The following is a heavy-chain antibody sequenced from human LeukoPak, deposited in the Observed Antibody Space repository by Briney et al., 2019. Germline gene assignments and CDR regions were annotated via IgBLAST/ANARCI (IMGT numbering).Heavy chain of an antibody. CDR1: GFTFSSYA. Sequence: PGGSLRLPCAASGFTFSSYAMSWVRQAPGKGLEWVSAISGSGGSTYYADSVKGRFTISRDNSKNTLYLQMNSLRAEDTAVYYCAKIIAVAEVGDYWGQGTLVTVSS. D-gene: IGHD6-19*01. CDR3: AKIIAVAEVGDY. J-gene: IGHJ4*02. V-gene: IGHV3-23*01. CDR2: ISGSGGST.